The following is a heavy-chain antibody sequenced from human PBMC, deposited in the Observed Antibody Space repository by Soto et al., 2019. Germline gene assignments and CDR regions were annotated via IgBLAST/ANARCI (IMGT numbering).Heavy chain of an antibody. D-gene: IGHD3-22*01. CDR2: IIPIFGTA. V-gene: IGHV1-69*01. CDR1: GGTFSSYA. Sequence: QVQLVQSGAEVKKPGSSVKVSCKASGGTFSSYAISWVRQAPGQGLEWMGGIIPIFGTANYAQKFQGRVTITADESTSTAYMERSSLRSEDTAVDYWATPRRDYYDSSGYIDAFDIWGQGTMVTVSS. CDR3: ATPRRDYYDSSGYIDAFDI. J-gene: IGHJ3*02.